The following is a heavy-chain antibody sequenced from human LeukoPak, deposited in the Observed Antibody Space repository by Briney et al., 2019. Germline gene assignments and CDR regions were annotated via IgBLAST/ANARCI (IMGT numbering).Heavy chain of an antibody. J-gene: IGHJ4*02. Sequence: ETSETLSLTCTASGGSISGYYWSWIRQPAGEGLEWIGRIYSSGSTNYNPSLKSRVSMSVDTSNNQCSLNLSSVTAADTAVYYCARKRKGAYDFDCWGQGTLVTVSS. D-gene: IGHD3-16*01. CDR1: GGSISGYY. V-gene: IGHV4-4*07. CDR2: IYSSGST. CDR3: ARKRKGAYDFDC.